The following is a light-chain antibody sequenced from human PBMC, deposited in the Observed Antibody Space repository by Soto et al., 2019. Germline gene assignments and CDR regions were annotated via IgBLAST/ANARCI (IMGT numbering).Light chain of an antibody. CDR3: QQSFTTPS. Sequence: DIQMTQSPSSLSASVGDRVNITCRASQTVSSYLNWYQQKPGTVPKLLIYATSNLQSGVPSRFSGRGFGTDFTLTISSLQPEDFATYYCQQSFTTPSFVQGTRLEIK. J-gene: IGKJ5*01. CDR1: QTVSSY. CDR2: ATS. V-gene: IGKV1-39*01.